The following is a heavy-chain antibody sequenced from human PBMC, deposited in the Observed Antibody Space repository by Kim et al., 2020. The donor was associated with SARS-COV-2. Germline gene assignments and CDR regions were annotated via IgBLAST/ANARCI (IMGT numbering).Heavy chain of an antibody. J-gene: IGHJ6*02. Sequence: GGSLRLSCAASGFTFSSYGMHWVRQAPGKGLEWVAVISYDGSNKYYADSVKGRFTISRDNSKNTLYLQMNSLRAEDTAVYYCARDTGPTSLAGKKGSYYYYYGMDVWGQGTTVTVSS. CDR2: ISYDGSNK. D-gene: IGHD6-19*01. CDR3: ARDTGPTSLAGKKGSYYYYYGMDV. V-gene: IGHV3-33*05. CDR1: GFTFSSYG.